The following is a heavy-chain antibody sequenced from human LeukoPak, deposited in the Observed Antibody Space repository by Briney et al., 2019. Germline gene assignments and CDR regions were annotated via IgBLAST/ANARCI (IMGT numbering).Heavy chain of an antibody. D-gene: IGHD3-16*01. CDR3: AKGNSYALYYYYYMDV. V-gene: IGHV3-30*02. J-gene: IGHJ6*03. CDR1: GFTFSSYG. CDR2: IPYDGSNK. Sequence: PGGSLRLSCAASGFTFSSYGMHWVRQAPGKGLEWVTFIPYDGSNKYYADSVKGRFTISRDNSKNTLYLQMNSLRAEDTAVYYCAKGNSYALYYYYYMDVWGKGTTVTISS.